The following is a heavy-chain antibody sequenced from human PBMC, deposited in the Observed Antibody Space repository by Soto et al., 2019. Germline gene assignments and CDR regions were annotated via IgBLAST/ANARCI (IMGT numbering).Heavy chain of an antibody. CDR3: ARGLVAAAGLYYYYYYGMDV. V-gene: IGHV4-34*01. J-gene: IGHJ6*02. CDR2: INHSGST. Sequence: SETLSLTCAVYGGSFSGYYWNWIRQPPGKGLEWIGEINHSGSTNYNPSLKSRVTISVDTSKNQFSLKLSSVTAADTAVYYCARGLVAAAGLYYYYYYGMDVWGQGTTVTVSS. D-gene: IGHD6-13*01. CDR1: GGSFSGYY.